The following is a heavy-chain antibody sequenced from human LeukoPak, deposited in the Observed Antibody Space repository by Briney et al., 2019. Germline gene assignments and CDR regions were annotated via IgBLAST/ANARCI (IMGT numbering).Heavy chain of an antibody. J-gene: IGHJ5*02. CDR2: IYHSGST. D-gene: IGHD2-15*01. V-gene: IGHV4-38-2*02. CDR1: GYSISSGYY. Sequence: SETLSLTCTVSGYSISSGYYWGWIRQPPGKGLEWIGSIYHSGSTYYNPSLKSRVTISVDTSKNQFSLKLSSVTAADTAVYYCARVGYCSGGSCLNWFDPWGRGTLVTVSS. CDR3: ARVGYCSGGSCLNWFDP.